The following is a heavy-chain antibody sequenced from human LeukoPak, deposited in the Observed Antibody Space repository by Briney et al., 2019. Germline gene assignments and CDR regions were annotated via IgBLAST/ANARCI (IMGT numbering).Heavy chain of an antibody. CDR2: ISSSSSTI. J-gene: IGHJ3*02. CDR1: GFTFSSYS. Sequence: GGSLRLSCAASGFTFSSYSMNWVRQAPGKGLEWVSYISSSSSTIYYADSVKGRFTISRDNAKNSLYLQMNSLRAEDTAVYYCARSVSQLPYDAFDIWGQGTMVTVSS. CDR3: ARSVSQLPYDAFDI. V-gene: IGHV3-48*01. D-gene: IGHD2-2*02.